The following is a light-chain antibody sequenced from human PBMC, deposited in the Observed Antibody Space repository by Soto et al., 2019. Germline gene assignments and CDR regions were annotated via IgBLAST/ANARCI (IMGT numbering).Light chain of an antibody. J-gene: IGKJ2*01. CDR3: QQSYIVPYT. CDR2: VGS. CDR1: ENIRNY. Sequence: DIQMTQSPSSLSASVGDRVTISCRSSENIRNYLIWYRQKPGKAPELLMYVGSTLESGVSSRFSGSGLGTDFTHTIKSLQPEAFGVYYFQQSYIVPYTSGLGT. V-gene: IGKV1-39*01.